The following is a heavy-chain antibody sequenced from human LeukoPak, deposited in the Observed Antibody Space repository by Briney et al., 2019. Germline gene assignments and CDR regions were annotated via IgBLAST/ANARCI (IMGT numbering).Heavy chain of an antibody. D-gene: IGHD6-13*01. J-gene: IGHJ4*02. V-gene: IGHV3-7*03. CDR1: GFTFSDYW. CDR3: ARDLSSRDAY. Sequence: GGSLRLSCAASGFTFSDYWMSWVRQAPGKRLEWVANINQDGSGEYYVDSVKGRFTVSRDNAKNSLSLQMNSLRDEDTAVYYCARDLSSRDAYWGQGTPVTVSS. CDR2: INQDGSGE.